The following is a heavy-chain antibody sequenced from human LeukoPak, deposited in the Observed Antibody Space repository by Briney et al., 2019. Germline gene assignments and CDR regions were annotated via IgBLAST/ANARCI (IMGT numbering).Heavy chain of an antibody. Sequence: ASVKVSCKASGGTFSSYAISWVRQAPGQGLEWMGGIIPIFGTANYAQRFQGRVTITTDESTSTAYMELSSLRSEDTAVYYCASTRSYYDSSGYSYWGQGTLVTVSS. J-gene: IGHJ4*02. V-gene: IGHV1-69*05. CDR1: GGTFSSYA. CDR3: ASTRSYYDSSGYSY. D-gene: IGHD3-22*01. CDR2: IIPIFGTA.